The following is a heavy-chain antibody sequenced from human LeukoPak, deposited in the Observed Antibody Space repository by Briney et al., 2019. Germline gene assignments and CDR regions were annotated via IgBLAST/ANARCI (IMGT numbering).Heavy chain of an antibody. D-gene: IGHD1-26*01. Sequence: SETLSLTCAVYGGSFSGYYWSWIRQPPGKGLELIGEINHSGSTNYNPSLKSRVTISVDTSKNQFSLKLSSVTAADTAVYYCAREFKSPRSWELHSTYYYYMDVWGKGTTVTVSS. CDR1: GGSFSGYY. V-gene: IGHV4-34*01. CDR3: AREFKSPRSWELHSTYYYYMDV. CDR2: INHSGST. J-gene: IGHJ6*03.